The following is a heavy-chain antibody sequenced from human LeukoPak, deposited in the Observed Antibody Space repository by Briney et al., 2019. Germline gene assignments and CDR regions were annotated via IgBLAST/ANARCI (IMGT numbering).Heavy chain of an antibody. CDR2: INHSGST. V-gene: IGHV4-34*01. CDR3: ARGRHFDWLPRGYFDY. Sequence: SETLSLTCAVYGGSFSGYYWSWIRQPPGKGLEWIGEINHSGSTNYNPSLKSRVTISVDTSKNQFSLKLSSVTAADTAVYYCARGRHFDWLPRGYFDYWGQGTLVTVSS. D-gene: IGHD3-9*01. J-gene: IGHJ4*02. CDR1: GGSFSGYY.